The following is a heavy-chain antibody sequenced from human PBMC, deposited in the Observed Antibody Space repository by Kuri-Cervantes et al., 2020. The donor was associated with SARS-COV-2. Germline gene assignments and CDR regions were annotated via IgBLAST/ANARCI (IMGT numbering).Heavy chain of an antibody. J-gene: IGHJ4*02. CDR3: ARDPPGGWNGPEYYFDY. D-gene: IGHD3-3*01. Sequence: ASVKVSCKASGYTFTSYGISWVRQAPGQGLEWMGWISANSGGTNYAQKFQGRVTMTRDTSISTAYMELSRLRSDDTAVYYCARDPPGGWNGPEYYFDYWGQGTLVTVSS. V-gene: IGHV1-2*02. CDR2: ISANSGGT. CDR1: GYTFTSYG.